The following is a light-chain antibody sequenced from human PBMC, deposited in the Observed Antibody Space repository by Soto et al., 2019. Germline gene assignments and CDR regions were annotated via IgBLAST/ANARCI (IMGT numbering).Light chain of an antibody. J-gene: IGLJ2*01. CDR2: EVT. CDR1: SSDVGAYNY. CDR3: SSYTSGSTLVV. Sequence: QSALTQPASVSGSPGQSITISCTGSSSDVGAYNYVSWYQQHPGKAPRLMIYEVTNRPSGVSNRFSGSKSGNTASLTISGLRAEDDAAYYCSSYTSGSTLVVFGGGTKLTVL. V-gene: IGLV2-14*01.